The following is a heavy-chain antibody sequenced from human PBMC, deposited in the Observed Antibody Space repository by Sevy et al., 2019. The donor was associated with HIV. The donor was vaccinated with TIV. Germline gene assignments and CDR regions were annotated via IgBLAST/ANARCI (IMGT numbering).Heavy chain of an antibody. CDR2: IYPGDSNT. V-gene: IGHV5-51*01. Sequence: GESLKISCKGSGYTFTNYWIAWLRQMPGKGLEWMGIIYPGDSNTKYSPSFQGQVTISADKSISTAYLQWRTLKPSDNAIYYCARRGESYEWFDPWGQGTLVTVSS. D-gene: IGHD1-26*01. CDR1: GYTFTNYW. J-gene: IGHJ5*02. CDR3: ARRGESYEWFDP.